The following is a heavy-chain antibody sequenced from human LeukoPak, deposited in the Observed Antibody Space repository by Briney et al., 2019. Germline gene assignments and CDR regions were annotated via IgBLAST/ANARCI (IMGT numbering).Heavy chain of an antibody. Sequence: PRRSLRLSCAASGFTFSSYGMHWVRQAPGKGLEWVAFIRYDGSNKYYADSVKGRFTISRDNSKNTLYLQMNSLRAEDTAVYYCAKDVQNLFYYYYMDVWGKEPTVRVSS. CDR3: AKDVQNLFYYYYMDV. CDR1: GFTFSSYG. CDR2: IRYDGSNK. V-gene: IGHV3-30*02. D-gene: IGHD2/OR15-2a*01. J-gene: IGHJ6*03.